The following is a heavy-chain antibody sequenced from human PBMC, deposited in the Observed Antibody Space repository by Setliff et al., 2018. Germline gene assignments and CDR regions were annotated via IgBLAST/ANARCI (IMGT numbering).Heavy chain of an antibody. Sequence: WASVKVSCKASGYTFSRYGISWVRLAPGQGLEWMGWISAYNGNTNYARKLQGRVTMTADTSTSTAYMELRSLRSDDTAVYFCARFGGSCSSSSCYASDLWGQGTMVTGSS. V-gene: IGHV1-18*01. CDR2: ISAYNGNT. J-gene: IGHJ3*01. CDR3: ARFGGSCSSSSCYASDL. D-gene: IGHD2-2*01. CDR1: GYTFSRYG.